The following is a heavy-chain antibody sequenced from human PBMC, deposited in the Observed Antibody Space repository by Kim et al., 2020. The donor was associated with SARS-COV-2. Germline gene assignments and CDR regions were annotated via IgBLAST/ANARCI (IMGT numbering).Heavy chain of an antibody. CDR2: INTGRGNT. J-gene: IGHJ4*02. CDR1: GYTFTNYA. D-gene: IGHD2-15*01. V-gene: IGHV1-3*04. Sequence: ASVKVSCKGSGYTFTNYAIHWVRQAPGQRLEWMAWINTGRGNTKYSQNFQGRVTIIGETSANTVYMQLSSLRSEDTAIHYCARELSPSGDSCYSHWGQGTLVTVSS. CDR3: ARELSPSGDSCYSH.